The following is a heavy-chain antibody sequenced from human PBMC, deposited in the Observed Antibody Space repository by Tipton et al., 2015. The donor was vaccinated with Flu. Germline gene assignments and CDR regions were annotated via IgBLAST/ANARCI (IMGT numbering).Heavy chain of an antibody. CDR2: IKEDGSEK. CDR3: ASSHGKGYYYYYGLGV. CDR1: GISFVSNW. Sequence: SLRLSCAASGISFVSNWMTWVRQAPGKGLEWVANIKEDGSEKAYVDSVKGRFTISRDNAKNFLYLQMNSLRAEDTAVYFCASSHGKGYYYYYGLGVWAKGPRSPSR. D-gene: IGHD1-26*01. J-gene: IGHJ6*02. V-gene: IGHV3-7*01.